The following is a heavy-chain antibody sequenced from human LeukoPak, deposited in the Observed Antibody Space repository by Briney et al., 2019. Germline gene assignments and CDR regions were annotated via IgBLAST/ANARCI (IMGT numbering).Heavy chain of an antibody. V-gene: IGHV4-34*01. D-gene: IGHD3-10*01. Sequence: ETLSLTCAVYGGSFSGYYWSWIRQPPGKGLEWIGEINHSGSTNYNPSLKSRVTISVDTSKNQFSLKLSSVTAADTAVYYCARRGYYGSGSYQHWGQGTLVTVSS. CDR3: ARRGYYGSGSYQH. CDR2: INHSGST. J-gene: IGHJ4*02. CDR1: GGSFSGYY.